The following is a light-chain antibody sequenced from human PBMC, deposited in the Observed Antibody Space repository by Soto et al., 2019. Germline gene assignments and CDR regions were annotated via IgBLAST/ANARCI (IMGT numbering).Light chain of an antibody. J-gene: IGKJ1*01. CDR1: QSISTW. V-gene: IGKV1-5*03. CDR3: QEYNSYSWT. Sequence: DIQMTRSPSTLSSSVGDRVTIPCRASQSISTWLAWYQQKPGKAPKLLIYQASSLEVGVPLRFSGSGSGTEFTLTINSLQPDDFATYYCQEYNSYSWTFGQGTKVDIK. CDR2: QAS.